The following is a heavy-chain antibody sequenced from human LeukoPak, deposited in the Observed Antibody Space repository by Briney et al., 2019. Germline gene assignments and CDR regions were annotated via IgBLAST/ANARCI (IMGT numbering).Heavy chain of an antibody. CDR3: ASDRNYYGSGSYTA. V-gene: IGHV4-4*09. Sequence: SETQSLTCTVSGGSISSYYWSWIRQPPGKGLEWIGYIYTSGSTNYNPSLKSRVTISVDTSKNQFSLKLSSVTAADTAVYYCASDRNYYGSGSYTAWGQGTLVTFSS. CDR1: GGSISSYY. CDR2: IYTSGST. D-gene: IGHD3-10*01. J-gene: IGHJ5*02.